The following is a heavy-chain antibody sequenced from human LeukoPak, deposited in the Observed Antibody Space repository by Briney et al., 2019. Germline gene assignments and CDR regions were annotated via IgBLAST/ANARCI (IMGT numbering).Heavy chain of an antibody. J-gene: IGHJ4*02. CDR2: ISGSGGST. D-gene: IGHD2-2*01. Sequence: QPGGSLRLSCATSAFTFSSYAMSWVRQAPGKGLEWVSAISGSGGSTYYADSVKGRFTISRDNSKNTLYLQMNSLRAEDTAVYYCATLLGYCSSTSCSPFDYWGQGTLVTVSS. CDR3: ATLLGYCSSTSCSPFDY. V-gene: IGHV3-23*01. CDR1: AFTFSSYA.